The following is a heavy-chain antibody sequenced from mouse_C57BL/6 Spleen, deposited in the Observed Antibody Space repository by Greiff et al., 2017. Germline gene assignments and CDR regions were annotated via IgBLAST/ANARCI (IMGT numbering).Heavy chain of an antibody. Sequence: EVKVEESGEGLVKPGGSLKLSCAASGFTFSSYAMSWVRQTPEKRLEWVAYISSGGDYIYYADTVKGRFTISRDNARNTLYLQMSSLKSEDTAMYYCTRDPIYGTGYFDVWGTGTTVTVSS. CDR3: TRDPIYGTGYFDV. V-gene: IGHV5-9-1*02. D-gene: IGHD1-1*01. CDR2: ISSGGDYI. CDR1: GFTFSSYA. J-gene: IGHJ1*03.